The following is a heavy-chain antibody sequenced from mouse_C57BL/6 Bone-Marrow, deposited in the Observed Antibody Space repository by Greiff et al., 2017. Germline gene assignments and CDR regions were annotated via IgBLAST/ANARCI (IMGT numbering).Heavy chain of an antibody. CDR1: GYTFTSYW. Sequence: QVQLQQPGAELVKPGASVKLSCKASGYTFTSYWMHWVKQRPGQGLEWIGMIHPNSGSTNYNEKFKSKATLTVDKSSSTAYMQLSSLTSEDSAVYCCARNHYYGSSYWYFDVWGTGTTVTVSS. CDR2: IHPNSGST. J-gene: IGHJ1*03. V-gene: IGHV1-64*01. D-gene: IGHD1-1*01. CDR3: ARNHYYGSSYWYFDV.